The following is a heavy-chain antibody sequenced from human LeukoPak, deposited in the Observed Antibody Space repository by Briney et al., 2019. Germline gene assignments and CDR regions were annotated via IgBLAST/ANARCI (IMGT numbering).Heavy chain of an antibody. V-gene: IGHV1-18*01. Sequence: ASVKVSCKASGYTFTSYGISWVRQAPGQGLEWMGWISAYNGNTNYAQKLQGRVTMTTDTSTSTAYMELRSLRSDDTAVYYCARDSVVPAAIILFDYGAQGPLVTVSS. CDR2: ISAYNGNT. CDR3: ARDSVVPAAIILFDY. D-gene: IGHD2-2*01. J-gene: IGHJ4*02. CDR1: GYTFTSYG.